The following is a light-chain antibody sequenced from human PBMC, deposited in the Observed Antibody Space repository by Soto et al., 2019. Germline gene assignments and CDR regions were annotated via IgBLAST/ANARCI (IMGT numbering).Light chain of an antibody. J-gene: IGKJ1*01. CDR1: QSIVTY. CDR2: AAS. V-gene: IGKV1-39*01. CDR3: QQSYSTPPWT. Sequence: DIQMTQSPSSLSASVGDRVTITCRASQSIVTYLNWYLQKPGKAPKLLIYAASNLQSGVPSRFSGSVSGTDFTLTISSLQPEDFATYFCQQSYSTPPWTFGQGTKVDI.